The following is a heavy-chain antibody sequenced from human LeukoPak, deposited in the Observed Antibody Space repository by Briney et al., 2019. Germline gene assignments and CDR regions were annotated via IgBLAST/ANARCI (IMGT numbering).Heavy chain of an antibody. D-gene: IGHD3-3*01. CDR1: GGSFSGYY. CDR3: AGMSRITIFKRDKWFDP. J-gene: IGHJ5*02. CDR2: INHSGST. V-gene: IGHV4-34*01. Sequence: SETLSLTCAVYGGSFSGYYWSWIRQPPGKGLEWIGEINHSGSTNYNPSLKSRVTISVDTSKNQFSRKLSSVTAADTAVYYCAGMSRITIFKRDKWFDPWGQGTLVTVSS.